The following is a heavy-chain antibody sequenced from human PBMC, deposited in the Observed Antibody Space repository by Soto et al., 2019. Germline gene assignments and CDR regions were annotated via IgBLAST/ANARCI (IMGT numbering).Heavy chain of an antibody. V-gene: IGHV3-53*01. Sequence: GGSLRLSCAASGFTVSSNYMSWVRQAPGKGLECVSVIYSGGSTYYADSVKGRFTISRDNSKNTLYLQMNSLRAEDTAVYYCARGSGPNNYYGMDVWGQGTTVTVSS. CDR1: GFTVSSNY. CDR2: IYSGGST. D-gene: IGHD7-27*01. CDR3: ARGSGPNNYYGMDV. J-gene: IGHJ6*02.